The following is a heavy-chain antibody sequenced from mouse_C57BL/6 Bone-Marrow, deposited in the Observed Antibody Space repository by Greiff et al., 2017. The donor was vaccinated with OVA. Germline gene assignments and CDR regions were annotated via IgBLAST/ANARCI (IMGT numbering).Heavy chain of an antibody. Sequence: EVKLLESGGGLVKPGGSLKLSCAASGFTFSDYGMHWVRQAPEKGLEWVAYISSGSSTIYYADTVKGRYTISRDNAKNTLFLQMTSLRSEDTAMYYYARAPLSTTKDSFDYWGQGTTLTVSS. J-gene: IGHJ2*01. CDR1: GFTFSDYG. D-gene: IGHD5-1*01. CDR2: ISSGSSTI. V-gene: IGHV5-17*01. CDR3: ARAPLSTTKDSFDY.